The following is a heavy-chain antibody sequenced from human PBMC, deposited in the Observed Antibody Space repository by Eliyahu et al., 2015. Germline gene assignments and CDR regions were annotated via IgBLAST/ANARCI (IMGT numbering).Heavy chain of an antibody. CDR1: XGSIXRSXYY. CDR3: TRQYATADYRGDNWFDP. Sequence: QLQLQESGPGLVKPSEXXSLTCTVXXGSIXRSXYYWGWXRQPPGKGLEWIGSIYYSGSAYYNPSLKSRVTISVDTSKNQFSLKVSSVTAADTAAYYCTRQYATADYRGDNWFDPWGQGTLVTVSS. J-gene: IGHJ5*02. D-gene: IGHD5-12*01. CDR2: IYYSGSA. V-gene: IGHV4-39*01.